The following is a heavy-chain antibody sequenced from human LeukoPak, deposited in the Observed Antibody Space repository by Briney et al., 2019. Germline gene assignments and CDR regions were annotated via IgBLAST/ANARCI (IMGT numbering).Heavy chain of an antibody. CDR2: INTNTGNP. J-gene: IGHJ6*02. D-gene: IGHD6-19*01. CDR1: GYTSTSYA. Sequence: ASVKVSCKASGYTSTSYAMNWVRQAPGQGLEWMGWINTNTGNPTYAQGFTGRFVFSLDTSVSTAYLQISSLKAEDTAVYYCARESSGWLYYYYYGMDVWGQGTTVTVSS. CDR3: ARESSGWLYYYYYGMDV. V-gene: IGHV7-4-1*02.